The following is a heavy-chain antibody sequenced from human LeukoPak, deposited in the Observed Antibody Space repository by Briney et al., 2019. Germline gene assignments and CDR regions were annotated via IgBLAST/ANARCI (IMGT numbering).Heavy chain of an antibody. D-gene: IGHD2-15*01. CDR3: ARSRQREYCSGGYCYSYSYYGMDV. Sequence: HPGRSLRLSCAASGFTFSTYAMHWVRQAPGKGLEWVSLISNDGSNKNYADSVKGRFTISRDNSKITLYLQMNSLRTEDTAVYYCARSRQREYCSGGYCYSYSYYGMDVWGQGTTVAVSS. CDR2: ISNDGSNK. J-gene: IGHJ6*02. V-gene: IGHV3-30-3*01. CDR1: GFTFSTYA.